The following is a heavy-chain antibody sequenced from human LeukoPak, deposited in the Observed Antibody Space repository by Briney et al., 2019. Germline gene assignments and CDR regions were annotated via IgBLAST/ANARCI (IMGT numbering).Heavy chain of an antibody. V-gene: IGHV4-38-2*02. CDR1: GGSISSYY. Sequence: PSETLSLTCTVSGGSISSYYCSGFLRPPAKGLEWIGSIYHSGSTYYNPSLKSRVTISVDTSKNQFSLKLSSVTAADTAVYYCARGVASFDYWGQGTLVTVSS. CDR3: ARGVASFDY. D-gene: IGHD2-15*01. J-gene: IGHJ4*02. CDR2: IYHSGST.